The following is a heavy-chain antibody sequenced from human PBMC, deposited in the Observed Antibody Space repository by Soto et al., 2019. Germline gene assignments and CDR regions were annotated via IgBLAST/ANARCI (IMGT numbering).Heavy chain of an antibody. Sequence: PGGSLRLSCAASGFTFSNAWMNRVRQAPGKGLEWVSAISGSGDNTYYADSVKGRFTISRDSSENTLYLQMSSLRADDTAFYYCAKGPPLPQYFQHWGKGTLVTVSS. J-gene: IGHJ1*01. CDR2: ISGSGDNT. V-gene: IGHV3-23*01. CDR1: GFTFSNAW. D-gene: IGHD2-15*01. CDR3: AKGPPLPQYFQH.